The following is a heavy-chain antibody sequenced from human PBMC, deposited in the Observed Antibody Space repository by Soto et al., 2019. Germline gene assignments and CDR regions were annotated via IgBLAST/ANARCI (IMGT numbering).Heavy chain of an antibody. CDR2: TSYSGST. D-gene: IGHD2-2*01. J-gene: IGHJ4*02. CDR3: AYCSSTTCYARLRY. V-gene: IGHV4-34*01. CDR1: DGSYSGYF. Sequence: PWETLSLTCAVYDGSYSGYFWSWIRQPPGKGLEWIGETSYSGSTNYNPSLMSRVTISVDTSKNQVSLKLSSVTAADTAVYYCAYCSSTTCYARLRYWGQGTLVTVSS.